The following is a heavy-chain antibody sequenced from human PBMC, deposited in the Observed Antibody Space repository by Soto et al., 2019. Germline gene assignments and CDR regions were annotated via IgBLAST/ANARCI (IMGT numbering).Heavy chain of an antibody. J-gene: IGHJ4*02. Sequence: SETLSLTCTVSGGSISSSSYYWGWIRQPPGKGLEWIGSIYYSGSTYYNPSLKSRVTISVDTSKNQFSLKLSSVTAADTAVYYCASASSFGSLDYWGQGTLVTVSS. D-gene: IGHD2-2*01. CDR1: GGSISSSSYY. CDR3: ASASSFGSLDY. V-gene: IGHV4-39*01. CDR2: IYYSGST.